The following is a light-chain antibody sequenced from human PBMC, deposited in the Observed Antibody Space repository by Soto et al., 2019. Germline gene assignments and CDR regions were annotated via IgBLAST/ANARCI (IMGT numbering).Light chain of an antibody. Sequence: EIVLTQSPGTLSLSPGERATLSCRASQSVSSSYLAWYQQKPGQAPRLLISGASSRATGIPDRFSGSGSGTDFTLTISRLEPEDFATYYCQQLNSYLLTFGGGTKVEIK. J-gene: IGKJ4*01. CDR2: GAS. CDR1: QSVSSSY. CDR3: QQLNSYLLT. V-gene: IGKV3-20*01.